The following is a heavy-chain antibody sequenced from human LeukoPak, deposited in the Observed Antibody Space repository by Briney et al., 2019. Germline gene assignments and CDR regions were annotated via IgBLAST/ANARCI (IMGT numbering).Heavy chain of an antibody. J-gene: IGHJ6*02. D-gene: IGHD4-11*01. CDR2: IYYSGST. CDR3: DRGLSRLYYCYFGMDV. CDR1: GGSISSGDYY. Sequence: SSQTLSLTCTVSGGSISSGDYYWSWIRQPPGKGLESVGYIYYSGSTYYNSSLKSRVTISVDTSKNQFSLKLGSVTAADTAVCYWDRGLSRLYYCYFGMDVWGQGTTVTVSS. V-gene: IGHV4-30-4*01.